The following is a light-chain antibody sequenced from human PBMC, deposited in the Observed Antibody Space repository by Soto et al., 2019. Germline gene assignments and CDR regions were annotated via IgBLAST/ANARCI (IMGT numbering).Light chain of an antibody. V-gene: IGKV3-11*01. CDR1: QSVSSY. Sequence: EIVLTQSPSTRSLSPWGRATLSCRASQSVSSYLAWYQQKPGQAPRLLIYDASIRATGIPDRFSGSGSGTDFTLTITRLEPEDFAVYYCQQRSNWPLTFGGGTKVDIK. CDR3: QQRSNWPLT. CDR2: DAS. J-gene: IGKJ4*01.